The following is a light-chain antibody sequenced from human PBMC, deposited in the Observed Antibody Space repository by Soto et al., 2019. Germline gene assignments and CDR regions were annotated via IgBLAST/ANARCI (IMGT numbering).Light chain of an antibody. J-gene: IGLJ2*01. CDR1: SSDVGNYNS. CDR2: GVS. CDR3: SSYTSSSTVI. V-gene: IGLV2-14*03. Sequence: QSALTQPAYVSGSPGQSITISCTGTSSDVGNYNSVSWYQQHPGKAPKLMIYGVSNRPSGVSNRFSGSKSGNTASLTISGLQAEDEADYYCSSYTSSSTVIFGGGTKLTGL.